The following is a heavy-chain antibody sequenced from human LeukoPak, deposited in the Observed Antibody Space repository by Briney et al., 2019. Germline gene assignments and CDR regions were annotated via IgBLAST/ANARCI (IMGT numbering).Heavy chain of an antibody. CDR2: INPSGGTT. D-gene: IGHD7-27*01. V-gene: IGHV1-46*01. CDR1: GYTFTSYG. Sequence: ASVKVSCKASGYTFTSYGISWVRQAPGQGLEWMGIINPSGGTTSYPQKFQGRVTMTRDTSTSTVYMELSGLRSEDTAVYYCARDRELGHYFDYWGQGTLVTVSS. CDR3: ARDRELGHYFDY. J-gene: IGHJ4*02.